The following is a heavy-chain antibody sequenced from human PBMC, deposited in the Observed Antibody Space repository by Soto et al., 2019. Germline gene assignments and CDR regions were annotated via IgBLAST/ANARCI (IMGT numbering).Heavy chain of an antibody. Sequence: PGGSLRLSCAVSGFTLSDYYIDWVRQAPGKGLEWLARSRDKANSFSTDYAASVKGRLSISRDDSESSVFLQMNSLRTEDTALYYCARTKSYGAYYVWGQGTVVIVSS. J-gene: IGHJ3*01. D-gene: IGHD3-10*01. V-gene: IGHV3-72*01. CDR2: SRDKANSFST. CDR1: GFTLSDYY. CDR3: ARTKSYGAYYV.